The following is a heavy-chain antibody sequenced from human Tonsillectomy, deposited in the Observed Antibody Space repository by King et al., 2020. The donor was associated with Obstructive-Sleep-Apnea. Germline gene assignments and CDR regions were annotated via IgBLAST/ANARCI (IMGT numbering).Heavy chain of an antibody. CDR3: ATLVTAGY. D-gene: IGHD4-23*01. Sequence: VQLQQWGAGLLKPSETLSLTCAVYGGSFSGYYWSWIRQPPGKGLEWIGEINHSGSTNYNPSLKGRVTMSVDTSKNQFSLNLSSVTAADAAVYYCATLVTAGYWGQGTLVSVSS. V-gene: IGHV4-34*01. J-gene: IGHJ4*02. CDR2: INHSGST. CDR1: GGSFSGYY.